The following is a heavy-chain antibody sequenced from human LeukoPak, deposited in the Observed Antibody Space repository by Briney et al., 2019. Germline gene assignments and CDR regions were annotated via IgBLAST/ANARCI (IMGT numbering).Heavy chain of an antibody. Sequence: SVKVSCKASGGTFSSYAISWVRQAPGQGLEWMGGIIPIFGTANYAQKFQGRVTITTDESTSPAYMELSSLRSEDTAVYYCAREVVVAATRVYYFDYWGQGTLVTVSS. CDR3: AREVVVAATRVYYFDY. J-gene: IGHJ4*02. V-gene: IGHV1-69*05. CDR2: IIPIFGTA. D-gene: IGHD2-15*01. CDR1: GGTFSSYA.